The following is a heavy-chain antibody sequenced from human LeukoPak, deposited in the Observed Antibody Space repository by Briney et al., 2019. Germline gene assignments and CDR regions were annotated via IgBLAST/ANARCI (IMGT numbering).Heavy chain of an antibody. CDR3: ARDSPPDDSSGYYPNCFDP. CDR1: GIIFSSYG. D-gene: IGHD3-22*01. Sequence: GGSLRLSCAASGIIFSSYGMHWVRQAPGKGLEWVSYISSSSSTIYYADSVKGRFTISRDNAKHSLHLQMNSLRAEDTAVYYCARDSPPDDSSGYYPNCFDPWGQGTLVTVSS. CDR2: ISSSSSTI. J-gene: IGHJ5*02. V-gene: IGHV3-48*04.